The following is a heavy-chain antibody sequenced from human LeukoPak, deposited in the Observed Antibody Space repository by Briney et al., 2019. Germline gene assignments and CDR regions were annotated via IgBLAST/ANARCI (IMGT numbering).Heavy chain of an antibody. Sequence: PGGSLRLSCAASGFSFSNYALSWVRQAPGKGQEWVSGISGSGGSAYYADSVKGRFTISRDNSKNKVYLQMNSLRAEDTAVYYCAKDWGYWGQGTLVTVSS. CDR1: GFSFSNYA. D-gene: IGHD3-16*01. J-gene: IGHJ4*02. CDR2: ISGSGGSA. CDR3: AKDWGY. V-gene: IGHV3-23*01.